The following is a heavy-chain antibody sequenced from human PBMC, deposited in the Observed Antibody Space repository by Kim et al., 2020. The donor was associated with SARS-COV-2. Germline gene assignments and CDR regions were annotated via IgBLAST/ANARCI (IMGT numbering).Heavy chain of an antibody. J-gene: IGHJ6*02. D-gene: IGHD1-26*01. Sequence: GESLKISCQGSGYNFRDFWIVWVRQMPGKGLEVMGIIYPGDSDTRYTPSFRGQVTISADNSISTADLHWSSLKASDSAIYYCTRLSWGAGMIFHKELREGRQGFDVWGQGTTVTVSS. CDR2: IYPGDSDT. CDR3: TRLSWGAGMIFHKELREGRQGFDV. CDR1: GYNFRDFW. V-gene: IGHV5-51*01.